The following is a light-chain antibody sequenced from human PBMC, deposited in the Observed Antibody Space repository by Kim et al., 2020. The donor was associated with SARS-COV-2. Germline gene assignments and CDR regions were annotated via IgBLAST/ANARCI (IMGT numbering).Light chain of an antibody. J-gene: IGLJ2*01. CDR1: KLGDKY. CDR3: QAWDSSTVV. Sequence: SYELTQPPSVSMSPGQTASITCSGDKLGDKYACWYQQKPGQSPVLVIYQDSKWPSGIPERFSGSNSGNTATLTNSGTQAMDEADYYCQAWDSSTVVFGGG. CDR2: QDS. V-gene: IGLV3-1*01.